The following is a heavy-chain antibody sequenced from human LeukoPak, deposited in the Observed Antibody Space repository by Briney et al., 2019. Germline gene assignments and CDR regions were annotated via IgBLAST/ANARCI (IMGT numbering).Heavy chain of an antibody. V-gene: IGHV4-61*02. CDR2: IYTSGRT. CDR3: ARDQWGGNYIHDAFDI. CDR1: GGSINSGTSY. J-gene: IGHJ3*02. Sequence: NPSETLSLTCTVSGGSINSGTSYWSWIRQPAGGGLEWIGRIYTSGRTYYNPSLKSRVTISVDMSKNQFSLRLSSVTAADTAVYYCARDQWGGNYIHDAFDIWGQGTMVTVSS. D-gene: IGHD4-23*01.